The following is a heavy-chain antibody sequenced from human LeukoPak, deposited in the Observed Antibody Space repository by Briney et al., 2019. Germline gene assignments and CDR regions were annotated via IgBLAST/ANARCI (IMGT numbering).Heavy chain of an antibody. J-gene: IGHJ3*02. Sequence: GGSLRLSCAASGFTFSSYWLHWVRQAPGKGLVGVSRIKGDERSTNYADSVKGRFTISRDNAKNTVYLEMNSLRAEDTAVYYCGAAAGIGAFDIWGQGTMVTVSS. V-gene: IGHV3-74*01. CDR3: GAAAGIGAFDI. D-gene: IGHD6-13*01. CDR1: GFTFSSYW. CDR2: IKGDERST.